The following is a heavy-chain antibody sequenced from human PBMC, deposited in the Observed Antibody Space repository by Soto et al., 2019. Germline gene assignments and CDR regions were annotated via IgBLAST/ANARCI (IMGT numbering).Heavy chain of an antibody. V-gene: IGHV5-51*01. CDR2: ILPGDSDT. CDR3: ARQDTFMVNGMDV. Sequence: GESLKISCQGSGYSFTSYWIGWVRQMPGKGLEWMGVILPGDSDTRYSPSFQGQVTISADKSISTAYLQWSSLRASDTAMYYCARQDTFMVNGMDVWGQGTTVTVSS. J-gene: IGHJ6*02. CDR1: GYSFTSYW. D-gene: IGHD5-18*01.